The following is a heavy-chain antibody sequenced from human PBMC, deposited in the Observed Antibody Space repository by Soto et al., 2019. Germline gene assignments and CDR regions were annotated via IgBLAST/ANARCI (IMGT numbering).Heavy chain of an antibody. Sequence: GGSLRLSCAASGFTVSSNYMSWVRQAPGKGLEWVSVTYSGGSTYYADSVKGRFTISRDNSKNTLYLQMNSLRAEDTAVYYCASYTFGGVIGDYWGQGTLVTVSS. V-gene: IGHV3-66*01. CDR1: GFTVSSNY. CDR3: ASYTFGGVIGDY. D-gene: IGHD3-16*02. CDR2: TYSGGST. J-gene: IGHJ4*02.